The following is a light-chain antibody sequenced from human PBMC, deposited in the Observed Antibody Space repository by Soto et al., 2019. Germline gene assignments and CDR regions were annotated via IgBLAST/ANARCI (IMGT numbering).Light chain of an antibody. CDR1: QSVSSSY. CDR3: QQYGDSPIT. J-gene: IGKJ5*01. CDR2: DAY. V-gene: IGKV3-20*01. Sequence: EIVLTQSPGTLSLSPGGRATLSCRASQSVSSSYLAWYQQKPGQAPRLLIYDAYNRATGIPPRFSGSGSGTDFTLTISSIEPEDSAVYYCQQYGDSPITFGQRTRLEI.